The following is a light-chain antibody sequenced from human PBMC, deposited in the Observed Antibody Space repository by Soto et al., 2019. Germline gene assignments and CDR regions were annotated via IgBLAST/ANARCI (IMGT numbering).Light chain of an antibody. Sequence: DIVMTQSPDSLAVSLGERATINCKSSQSILYSSNNKNYLAWYQQKPGQPPKLLIYWASTRESGVPDRFSGSGSGTDFTLTISSLQAGGVAVYYCQQYYDAPQTFGQGTKVEIK. J-gene: IGKJ1*01. CDR1: QSILYSSNNKNY. CDR2: WAS. V-gene: IGKV4-1*01. CDR3: QQYYDAPQT.